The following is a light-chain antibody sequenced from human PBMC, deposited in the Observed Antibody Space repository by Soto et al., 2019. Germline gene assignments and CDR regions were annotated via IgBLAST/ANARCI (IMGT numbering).Light chain of an antibody. CDR2: GAS. Sequence: EIVLTQSPDTLSLSPGERATLSCRASQSVSSNYLAWYQQKPGQAPRLLIYGASNRATGIPDRFSGSGSGADYTLTISRLEPEDFALYYCQHYQSGHPITFGQGTRLEIK. J-gene: IGKJ5*01. V-gene: IGKV3-20*01. CDR1: QSVSSNY. CDR3: QHYQSGHPIT.